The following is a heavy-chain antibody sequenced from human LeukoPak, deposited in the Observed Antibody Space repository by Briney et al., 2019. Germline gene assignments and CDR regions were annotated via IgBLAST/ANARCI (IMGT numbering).Heavy chain of an antibody. Sequence: GGSLRLSCAASGFTFSDYWMSWVRQAPGKGLEWVANIKQDGSETYYVDSVKGRLTISRDNAKKSLYLQMNSLRAEDTAVYCCARHTTMGYWGQGTLVTVSS. D-gene: IGHD3-10*01. CDR1: GFTFSDYW. J-gene: IGHJ4*02. V-gene: IGHV3-7*05. CDR2: IKQDGSET. CDR3: ARHTTMGY.